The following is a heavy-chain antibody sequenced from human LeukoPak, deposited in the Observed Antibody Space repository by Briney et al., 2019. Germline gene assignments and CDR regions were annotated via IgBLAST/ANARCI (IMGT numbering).Heavy chain of an antibody. CDR3: AKEGVARSYYSDY. Sequence: ASVKVSCKASGGTFSSYAISWVRQAPGQGLEWMGRIIPILGIANYAQKFQGRVTITADKSTSTAYMELSSLRSEDTAVYYCAKEGVARSYYSDYWGQGTLVTVSS. D-gene: IGHD1-26*01. V-gene: IGHV1-69*04. CDR2: IIPILGIA. J-gene: IGHJ4*02. CDR1: GGTFSSYA.